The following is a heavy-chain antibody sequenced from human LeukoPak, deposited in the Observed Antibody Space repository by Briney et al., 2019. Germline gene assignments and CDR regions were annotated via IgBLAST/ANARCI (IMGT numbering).Heavy chain of an antibody. Sequence: SETLSLTCTVSGGSISSSSYYWGWIRQPPGKGLEWIGSIYYSGSTYYNPSLKSRVTISVDTSKNQFSLKLSSVTAADTAVYYCARIDPNTAAGTFYYGMDVWGQGTTVTVSS. CDR3: ARIDPNTAAGTFYYGMDV. J-gene: IGHJ6*02. V-gene: IGHV4-39*07. D-gene: IGHD6-13*01. CDR1: GGSISSSSYY. CDR2: IYYSGST.